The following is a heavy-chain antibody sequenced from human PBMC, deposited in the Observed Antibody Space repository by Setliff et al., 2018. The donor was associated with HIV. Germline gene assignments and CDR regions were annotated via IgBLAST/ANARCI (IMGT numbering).Heavy chain of an antibody. V-gene: IGHV4-59*11. J-gene: IGHJ4*01. D-gene: IGHD5-18*01. CDR2: IYYSGST. Sequence: PSETLSLTCTVSGGSISSHYWNWIRQPPGKGLEWIGYIYYSGSTNYNPSLKSRVTISVDTSKNQFSLKLSSVTAADTAVYYCARTEDYSFGGAPFDYWGHGTLVTVSS. CDR1: GGSISSHY. CDR3: ARTEDYSFGGAPFDY.